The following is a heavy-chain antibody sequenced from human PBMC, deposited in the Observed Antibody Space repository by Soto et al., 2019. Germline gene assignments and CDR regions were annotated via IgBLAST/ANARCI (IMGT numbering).Heavy chain of an antibody. Sequence: PGGSLRVSCAASGFSFSDHYMDWVRQAPGKGLEWVGRIRNKVNSYTTEYAASVQGRFTISRDDSQNSLYLQMNSLKTEDTAVYYCVRGTAAARLGDYYYYAFGVWGQGTTVTVSS. CDR2: IRNKVNSYTT. J-gene: IGHJ6*02. CDR1: GFSFSDHY. V-gene: IGHV3-72*01. D-gene: IGHD6-6*01. CDR3: VRGTAAARLGDYYYYAFGV.